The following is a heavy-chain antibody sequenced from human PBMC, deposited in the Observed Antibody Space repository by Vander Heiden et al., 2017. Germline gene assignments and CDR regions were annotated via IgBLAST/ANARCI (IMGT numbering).Heavy chain of an antibody. J-gene: IGHJ3*01. CDR3: SHLCGGGDCSNAFDF. Sequence: EVQLVESGGGLVERGGYLRLSCAGSGLTFKNVWMAWVRQAPGKGLEWVGRIKSKDDGGTTDVAAPVKGRFTISRDDSKSTMYLQMNSLISEDTAVYYCSHLCGGGDCSNAFDFWGQGTMVSV. V-gene: IGHV3-15*01. CDR1: GLTFKNVW. D-gene: IGHD2-21*02. CDR2: IKSKDDGGTT.